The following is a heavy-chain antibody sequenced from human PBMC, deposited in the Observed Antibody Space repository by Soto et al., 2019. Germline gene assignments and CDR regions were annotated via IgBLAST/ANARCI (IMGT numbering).Heavy chain of an antibody. CDR2: ISPNSGGT. Sequence: QVQLVQSGAEVKKPGASVKVSCKASGYTFTDYYMHWVRQAPGQGLEWMGWISPNSGGTNYAQKFQGRVTMTRDTSISTAYMELNRLRSDDTAVYYRARDQSPSSGWPGMDVWGQGTTVTVSS. V-gene: IGHV1-2*02. CDR1: GYTFTDYY. CDR3: ARDQSPSSGWPGMDV. D-gene: IGHD6-19*01. J-gene: IGHJ6*02.